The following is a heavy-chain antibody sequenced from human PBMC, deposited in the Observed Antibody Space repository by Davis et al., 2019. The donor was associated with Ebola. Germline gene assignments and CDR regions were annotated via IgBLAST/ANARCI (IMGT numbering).Heavy chain of an antibody. CDR3: TQTTVVTPYYFDH. D-gene: IGHD4-23*01. CDR2: ISSSGFST. CDR1: GFSVSSTY. J-gene: IGHJ4*02. Sequence: GGSLRLSCAASGFSVSSTYVSWVRQAPGKGLEWVSAISSSGFSTYYADSVRGRFTISRDNSKNTRYLQMSSLRAEDTALYYCTQTTVVTPYYFDHWGQGTLVTVSS. V-gene: IGHV3-23*01.